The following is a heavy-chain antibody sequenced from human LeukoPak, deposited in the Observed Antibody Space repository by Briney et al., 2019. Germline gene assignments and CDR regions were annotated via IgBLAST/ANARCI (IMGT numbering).Heavy chain of an antibody. CDR2: INESGST. V-gene: IGHV4-34*08. D-gene: IGHD5-12*01. CDR1: GFTFSSYW. CDR3: AGGATTPYYYYYYYMDV. J-gene: IGHJ6*03. Sequence: GSLRLSCAASGFTFSSYWMHWVRQAPGKGLEWIGEINESGSTDYNPSLKSRVTISVDTSKNQFSLKLSSVTAADTSVYYCAGGATTPYYYYYYYMDVWGKGTTVTVSS.